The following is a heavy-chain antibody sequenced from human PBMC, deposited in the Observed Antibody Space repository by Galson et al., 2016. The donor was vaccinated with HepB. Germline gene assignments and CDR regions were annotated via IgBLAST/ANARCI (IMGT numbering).Heavy chain of an antibody. J-gene: IGHJ2*01. CDR1: GFTLSSYW. V-gene: IGHV3-7*03. CDR2: IKEDGSEK. CDR3: ARDTGGFPVHHDL. Sequence: SLRLSCAASGFTLSSYWMTWVRQAPGKGLEWVANIKEDGSEKFYVDSVKGRFTISRDNVKNSLYLQMNALRGEDTAVFFCARDTGGFPVHHDLWGRGTLVTVSS. D-gene: IGHD3-10*01.